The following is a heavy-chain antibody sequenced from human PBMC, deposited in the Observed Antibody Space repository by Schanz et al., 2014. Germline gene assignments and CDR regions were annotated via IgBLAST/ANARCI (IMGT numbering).Heavy chain of an antibody. CDR2: IKQDGSEK. V-gene: IGHV3-7*01. CDR3: ARDLSYYTSGSYGY. J-gene: IGHJ4*02. Sequence: EVQLVESGGGLVQPGGSLRLSCAASGFTFSNYWMSWVRQAPGKGLEWVANIKQDGSEKYYVDSVKGRFTFSGDNAKNSLYLQMNSLRAEDTAVYYCARDLSYYTSGSYGYWGQGTLVTVSS. D-gene: IGHD3-10*01. CDR1: GFTFSNYW.